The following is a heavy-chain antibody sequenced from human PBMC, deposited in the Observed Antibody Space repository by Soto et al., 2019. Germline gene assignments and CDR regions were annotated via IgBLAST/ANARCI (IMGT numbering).Heavy chain of an antibody. D-gene: IGHD6-6*01. CDR1: GXTFDDYA. CDR3: AKSFPRGYSSSSYYYYYMDV. CDR2: ISWNSGSI. J-gene: IGHJ6*03. Sequence: PGGSLRLSCAASGXTFDDYAMHWVRQAPGKGLEWVSGISWNSGSIGYADSVKGRFTISRDNAKNSLYLQMNSLRAEDTALYYCAKSFPRGYSSSSYYYYYMDVWGKGTTVTVSS. V-gene: IGHV3-9*01.